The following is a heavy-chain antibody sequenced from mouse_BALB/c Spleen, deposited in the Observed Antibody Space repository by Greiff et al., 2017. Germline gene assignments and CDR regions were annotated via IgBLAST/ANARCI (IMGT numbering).Heavy chain of an antibody. J-gene: IGHJ4*01. Sequence: SGAELARPGASVKLSCKASGYTFTSYWMQWVKQRPGQGLEWIGAIYPGDGDTRYTQKFKGKATLTADKSSSTAYMQLSSLASEDSAVYYCARDDGYYYAMDYWGQGTSVTVSS. CDR3: ARDDGYYYAMDY. V-gene: IGHV1-87*01. CDR2: IYPGDGDT. CDR1: GYTFTSYW. D-gene: IGHD2-3*01.